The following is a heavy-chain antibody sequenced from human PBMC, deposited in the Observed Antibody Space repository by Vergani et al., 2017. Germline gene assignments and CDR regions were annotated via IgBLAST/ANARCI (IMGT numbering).Heavy chain of an antibody. V-gene: IGHV4-34*01. Sequence: QVQLQQWGAGLLKPSETLSLTCAVYGGSFSGYYWSWIRQPPGKGLEWIGEINHSGSTNYNPSLKSRVTISVDTSKNQFSLKLSSVTAADTAEYYCARGVTTVTYFDYWGQGTLVTVSS. J-gene: IGHJ4*02. CDR3: ARGVTTVTYFDY. CDR2: INHSGST. D-gene: IGHD4-17*01. CDR1: GGSFSGYY.